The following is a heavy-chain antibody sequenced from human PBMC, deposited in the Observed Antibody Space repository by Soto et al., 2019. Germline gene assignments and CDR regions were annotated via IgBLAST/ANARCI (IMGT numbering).Heavy chain of an antibody. CDR1: GDRVTSYC. D-gene: IGHD6-6*01. CDR2: IYPGDSDT. J-gene: IGHJ4*02. V-gene: IGHV5-51*01. Sequence: GESLKISCKGSGDRVTSYCIGCVRQMHGKGLESMGIIYPGDSDTRYSPSFQGQVTISADKSISTAYLQWSSLNAADTALYYCARHGSIAGRRNYFDYWGQGALVTVSS. CDR3: ARHGSIAGRRNYFDY.